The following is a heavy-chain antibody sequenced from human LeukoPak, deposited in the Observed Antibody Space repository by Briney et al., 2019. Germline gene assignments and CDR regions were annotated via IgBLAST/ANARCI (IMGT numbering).Heavy chain of an antibody. CDR1: GFTFKNYG. J-gene: IGHJ4*02. CDR3: ARDNDSRDPPHFDY. D-gene: IGHD3-16*01. CDR2: ISGSGDGT. V-gene: IGHV3-23*01. Sequence: GGSLRLSCTTSGFTFKNYGIGWVRQAPGTGLEWVSGISGSGDGTYYADSVKGRFTISRDNSKNTLYLQMNSLRSEDTAVYYCARDNDSRDPPHFDYWGQGTLVTVSS.